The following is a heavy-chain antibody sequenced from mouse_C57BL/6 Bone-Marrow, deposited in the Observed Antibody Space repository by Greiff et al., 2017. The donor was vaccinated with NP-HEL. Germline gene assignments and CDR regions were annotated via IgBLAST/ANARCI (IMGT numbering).Heavy chain of an antibody. CDR1: GFTFSDYY. CDR2: ISNGGGST. Sequence: VQLKESGGGLVQPGGSLKLSCAASGFTFSDYYMYWVRQTPEKRLEWVAYISNGGGSTYYPDTVKGRFTISRDNAKNTLYLQMSRLKSEDTAMYYCASRTGYYAMDYWGQGTSVTVSS. V-gene: IGHV5-12*01. J-gene: IGHJ4*01. CDR3: ASRTGYYAMDY.